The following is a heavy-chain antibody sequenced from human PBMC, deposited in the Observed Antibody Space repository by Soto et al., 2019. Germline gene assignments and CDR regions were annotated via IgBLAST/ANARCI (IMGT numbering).Heavy chain of an antibody. J-gene: IGHJ5*02. Sequence: PSETLSLTCTVSGGSISSYYWSWIRQPAGKGLEWIGRIYTSGSTNYNPSLKSRVTMSVDTPKNQLSLRLSSVTVADTAVYYCVRGSLYNFDSSGTELWFDPWGQGALVTVSS. CDR1: GGSISSYY. CDR3: VRGSLYNFDSSGTELWFDP. D-gene: IGHD6-19*01. CDR2: IYTSGST. V-gene: IGHV4-4*07.